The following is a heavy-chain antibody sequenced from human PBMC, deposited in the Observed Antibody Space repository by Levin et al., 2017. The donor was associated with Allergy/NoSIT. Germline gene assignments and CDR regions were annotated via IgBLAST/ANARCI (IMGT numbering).Heavy chain of an antibody. V-gene: IGHV3-7*01. CDR3: ARGYCSSTSCYYANWYFDL. CDR1: GFTFSSYW. CDR2: IKQDGSEK. J-gene: IGHJ2*01. Sequence: PGGSLRLSCAASGFTFSSYWMSWVRQAPGKGLEWVANIKQDGSEKYYVDSVKGRFTISRDNAKNSLYLQMNSLRAEDTAVYYCARGYCSSTSCYYANWYFDLWGRGTLVTVSS. D-gene: IGHD2-2*01.